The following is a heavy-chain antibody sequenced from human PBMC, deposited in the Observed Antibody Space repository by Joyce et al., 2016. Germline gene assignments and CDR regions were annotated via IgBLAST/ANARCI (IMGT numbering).Heavy chain of an antibody. J-gene: IGHJ5*02. CDR1: GFSLDTNGMG. Sequence: QITLKESGPTLVKPTQTLTLICNFSGFSLDTNGMGVGWIRQPPRKALEWLATIYWDDEKRYNPSLRTRHTITRDTSKAPVVLTITDMAPVDTAIYFCVRRPRGDRAIDRWGRGTLVTVSS. V-gene: IGHV2-5*02. CDR2: IYWDDEK. D-gene: IGHD3-10*01. CDR3: VRRPRGDRAIDR.